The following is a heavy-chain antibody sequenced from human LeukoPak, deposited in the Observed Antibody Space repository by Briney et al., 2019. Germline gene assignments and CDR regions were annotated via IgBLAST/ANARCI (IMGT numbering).Heavy chain of an antibody. CDR3: ARNYYDGNNGAFDI. CDR1: GYTFSTYY. D-gene: IGHD3-22*01. Sequence: ASVKVSCKASGYTFSTYYMHWVRQAPGQGLEWMGWISTDNGNTDYAQNLQCRVNMTTDTSTSTAYMELRSLRSDDTAVYYCARNYYDGNNGAFDIWGQGTMVTVSS. V-gene: IGHV1-18*01. CDR2: ISTDNGNT. J-gene: IGHJ3*02.